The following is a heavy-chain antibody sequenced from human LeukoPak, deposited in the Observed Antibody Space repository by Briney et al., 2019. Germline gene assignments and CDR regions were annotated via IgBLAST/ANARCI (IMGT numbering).Heavy chain of an antibody. Sequence: PGGSLRLSCVASGFSFSNYGMHWVRQAPGKGLEWVAFIRYDGTDKNYAGSVKGLFTIPSDNSKTPLNLQMNSLTAADTAVYYCTNPQGNVVAVPMDVWGRGTTVTVSS. CDR3: TNPQGNVVAVPMDV. V-gene: IGHV3-30*02. CDR1: GFSFSNYG. CDR2: IRYDGTDK. J-gene: IGHJ6*02. D-gene: IGHD2-21*01.